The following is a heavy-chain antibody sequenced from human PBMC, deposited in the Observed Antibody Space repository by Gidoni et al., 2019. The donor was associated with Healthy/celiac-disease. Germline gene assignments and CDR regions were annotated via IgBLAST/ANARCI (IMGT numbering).Heavy chain of an antibody. D-gene: IGHD1-26*01. CDR1: GGSIRSYY. CDR3: ARHLYSGSYYRFNYFDS. V-gene: IGHV4-59*08. Sequence: QVQLQESGPGLVKPSETLSLTCTVSGGSIRSYYWRWLRQPPGKGLEWIGNNYYSGRTNYKPSLKSRVTISVDTSKKQFSLKLSSVTAADTAVYYCARHLYSGSYYRFNYFDSWGQGTLVTVSS. CDR2: NYYSGRT. J-gene: IGHJ4*02.